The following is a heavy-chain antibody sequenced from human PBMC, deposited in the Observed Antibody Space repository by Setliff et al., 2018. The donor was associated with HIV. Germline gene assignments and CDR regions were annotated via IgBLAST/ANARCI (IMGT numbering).Heavy chain of an antibody. D-gene: IGHD3-10*01. J-gene: IGHJ6*02. CDR3: ASGYYGSDLQNGMDV. CDR2: LNTDGSNT. Sequence: GESLKISCAASGFTFSSYWMHWVRQAPGKGLVWVSRLNTDGSNTRYADSVKGRFTISRDNVKNTLYLQMNSLRGEDTAVYFCASGYYGSDLQNGMDVWGQGTTVTVSS. V-gene: IGHV3-74*01. CDR1: GFTFSSYW.